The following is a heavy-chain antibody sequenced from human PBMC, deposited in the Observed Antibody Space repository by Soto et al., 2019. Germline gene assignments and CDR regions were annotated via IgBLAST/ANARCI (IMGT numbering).Heavy chain of an antibody. Sequence: QVQLQESGPGLVKPSETLSLTCTVSGGSISDDNWSWIRQTPEKGLEWIGCIYNSGNTNYNPSLKSRVTISVDTSKRQFSLKSSSVTAADTAMYYCARDRTDVYKSFFDLWGRGTLVTVSP. CDR1: GGSISDDN. CDR2: IYNSGNT. V-gene: IGHV4-59*01. CDR3: ARDRTDVYKSFFDL. J-gene: IGHJ2*01. D-gene: IGHD1-1*01.